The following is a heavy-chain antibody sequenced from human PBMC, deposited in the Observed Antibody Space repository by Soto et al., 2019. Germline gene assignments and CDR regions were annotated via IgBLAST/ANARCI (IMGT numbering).Heavy chain of an antibody. V-gene: IGHV4-4*07. CDR3: ARDGKLLWFGELFYYYYGMDV. J-gene: IGHJ6*02. CDR1: GGSISSYY. Sequence: SETLSLTCTASGGSISSYYWSWIRQPAGKGLEWIGRIYTSGSTNYNPSLKSRVTMSVDTSKNQFSLKLSSVTAADTAVYYCARDGKLLWFGELFYYYYGMDVWGQGTTVPVSS. D-gene: IGHD3-10*01. CDR2: IYTSGST.